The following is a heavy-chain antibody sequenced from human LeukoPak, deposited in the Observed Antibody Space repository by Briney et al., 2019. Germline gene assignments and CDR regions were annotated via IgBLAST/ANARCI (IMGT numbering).Heavy chain of an antibody. V-gene: IGHV3-23*01. D-gene: IGHD2-2*01. J-gene: IGHJ5*02. CDR1: GFTFSSYE. CDR2: ISGSGGST. Sequence: AGGSLRLSCAASGFTFSSYEMDWVRQAPGKGLEWVSAISGSGGSTYYADSVKGRFTISRDNSKNTLYLQMNSLRAEDTAVYYCAAEAGDIVVVPPAPAGPWGQGTLVTVSS. CDR3: AAEAGDIVVVPPAPAGP.